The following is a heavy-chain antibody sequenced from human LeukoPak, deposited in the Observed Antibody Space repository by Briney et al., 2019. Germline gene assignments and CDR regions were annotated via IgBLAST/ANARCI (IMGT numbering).Heavy chain of an antibody. Sequence: SVNVSCKPSGYTFTSYDINWLRQATGQGLKWMGWINPNSGNTGYAQNFQGRVTMTRDTSISQAYMELSSLRAEDTAVYYCARDFVGFLEWSPMDVWGKGTTVTVSS. D-gene: IGHD3-3*01. CDR1: GYTFTSYD. CDR3: ARDFVGFLEWSPMDV. V-gene: IGHV1-8*01. CDR2: INPNSGNT. J-gene: IGHJ6*04.